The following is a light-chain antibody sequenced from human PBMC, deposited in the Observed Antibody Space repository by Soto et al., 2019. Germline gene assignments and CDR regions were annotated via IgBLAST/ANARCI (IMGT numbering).Light chain of an antibody. J-gene: IGKJ5*01. Sequence: EIVMTHSPATLSVSPGERATLSFRASQSVSSSVAWYQQKPGQAPRLLIYGASRRATGIPDRFSGSASGTDFTLTISRLEPEDFAVYFCQQYSDLPMTFGQGTRLEI. CDR2: GAS. CDR3: QQYSDLPMT. V-gene: IGKV3-20*01. CDR1: QSVSSS.